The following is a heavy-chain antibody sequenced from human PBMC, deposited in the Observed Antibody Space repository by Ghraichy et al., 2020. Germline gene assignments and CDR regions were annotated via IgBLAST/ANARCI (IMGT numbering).Heavy chain of an antibody. J-gene: IGHJ4*02. D-gene: IGHD2/OR15-2a*01. CDR3: ARSLTSTTIFDY. Sequence: SETLSLTCTVSGDSISRSGYFWGWVRQPPGKGLAWIGSLSYSGNTYYNPPLKSRVTLSVNMSKNQFSLKLTSVTAADTAVYFCARSLTSTTIFDYWGQGALVTVSS. CDR2: LSYSGNT. V-gene: IGHV4-39*01. CDR1: GDSISRSGYF.